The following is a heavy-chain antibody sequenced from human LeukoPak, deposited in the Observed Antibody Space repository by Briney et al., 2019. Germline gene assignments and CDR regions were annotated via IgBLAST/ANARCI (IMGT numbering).Heavy chain of an antibody. D-gene: IGHD2-2*01. CDR3: ARGAGDCSSTSCYGYYYYYMDV. CDR2: INHSGST. Sequence: SETLSLTCAVYGGSFSGYYWSWIRQPPGKGLEWTGEINHSGSTNYNPSLKSRVTISVDTSKNQFSLKLSSVTAADTAVYYCARGAGDCSSTSCYGYYYYYMDVWGKGTTVTVSS. CDR1: GGSFSGYY. J-gene: IGHJ6*03. V-gene: IGHV4-34*01.